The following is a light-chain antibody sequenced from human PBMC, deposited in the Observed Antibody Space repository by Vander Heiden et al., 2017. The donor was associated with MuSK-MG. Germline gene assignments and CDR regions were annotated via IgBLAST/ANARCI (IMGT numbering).Light chain of an antibody. V-gene: IGKV1-5*03. CDR3: QKYNRESPAT. CDR2: KVY. J-gene: IGKJ2*01. CDR1: QSNITS. Sequence: PFASVCDRVTITRGGRQSNITSLSCDQQKPRKESKRLCYKVYSLESGVPPSCIGGGSGTEFSLTISSLQPDDFLNFYCQKYNRESPATFGHGTKLEIK.